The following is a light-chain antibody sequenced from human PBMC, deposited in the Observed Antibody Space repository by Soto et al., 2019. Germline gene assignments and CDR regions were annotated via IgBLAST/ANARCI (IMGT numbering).Light chain of an antibody. CDR1: QSVSSS. V-gene: IGKV3-11*01. J-gene: IGKJ4*01. CDR3: QQRGS. Sequence: EIMLTQSPATLSLSPGERATLSCRASQSVSSSLAWYQQKPGQAPRLLLYDASNRATGIPARFSGSGSGTDFTLTISSLESDDFAVYYCQQRGSFGGGTKVEIK. CDR2: DAS.